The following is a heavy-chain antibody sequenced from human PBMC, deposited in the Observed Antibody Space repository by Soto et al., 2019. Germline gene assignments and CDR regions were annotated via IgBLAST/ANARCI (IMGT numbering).Heavy chain of an antibody. V-gene: IGHV1-8*01. Sequence: QVQLVQSGAEVKKPGASVKVSCKASGYTFTSYDINWVRQATGQGLEWMGWMNPNSGNTGYAQKFQGRVTMTRNTSISTAYMELSSLRSEVTAVYYCARVPTGGKRSWGPQWFDPWGQGTLVTVSS. CDR2: MNPNSGNT. CDR1: GYTFTSYD. D-gene: IGHD6-13*01. J-gene: IGHJ5*02. CDR3: ARVPTGGKRSWGPQWFDP.